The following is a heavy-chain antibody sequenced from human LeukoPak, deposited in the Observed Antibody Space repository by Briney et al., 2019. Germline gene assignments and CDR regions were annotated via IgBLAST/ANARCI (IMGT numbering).Heavy chain of an antibody. CDR1: GYTFTSYG. CDR3: ARDGHKYSSSSTIGFDP. Sequence: ASVKVSCKASGYTFTSYGISWVRQAPGQGLEWMGWISAYNGNTNYAQKLQGRVTMTTDTSTSTAYMELRSPRSDDTAVYYCARDGHKYSSSSTIGFDPWGQGTLVTVSS. J-gene: IGHJ5*02. D-gene: IGHD3-9*01. V-gene: IGHV1-18*01. CDR2: ISAYNGNT.